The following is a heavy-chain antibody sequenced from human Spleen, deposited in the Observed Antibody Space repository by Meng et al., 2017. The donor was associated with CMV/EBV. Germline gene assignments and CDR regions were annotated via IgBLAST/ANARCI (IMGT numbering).Heavy chain of an antibody. CDR3: ARVTWGGEWFLYYFDY. CDR1: GGTFSNYV. J-gene: IGHJ4*02. CDR2: IIPIFGTA. D-gene: IGHD3-3*01. V-gene: IGHV1-69*05. Sequence: SVKVSCKASGGTFSNYVISWVRQAPGQGLEWMGGIIPIFGTANYAQKFQGRVTITTDESTSTAYMELSSLSSEDTAVYYCARVTWGGEWFLYYFDYWGQGTLVTVSS.